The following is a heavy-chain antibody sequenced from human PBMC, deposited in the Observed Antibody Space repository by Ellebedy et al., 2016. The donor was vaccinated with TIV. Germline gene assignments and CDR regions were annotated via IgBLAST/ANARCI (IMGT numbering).Heavy chain of an antibody. CDR2: ISYDGSNK. V-gene: IGHV3-30-3*01. Sequence: GESLKISXAASGFTFSSYAMHWVRQAPGKGLEWVAVISYDGSNKYYADSVKGRFTISRDNSKNTLYLQMNSLRAEDTAVYYCARDPSEAFYYYYGMDVWGQGTTVTVSS. J-gene: IGHJ6*02. CDR1: GFTFSSYA. CDR3: ARDPSEAFYYYYGMDV.